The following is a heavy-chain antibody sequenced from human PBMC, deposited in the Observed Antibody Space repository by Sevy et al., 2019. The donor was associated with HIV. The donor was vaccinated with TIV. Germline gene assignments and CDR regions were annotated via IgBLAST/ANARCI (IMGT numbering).Heavy chain of an antibody. V-gene: IGHV3-15*01. D-gene: IGHD6-6*01. J-gene: IGHJ4*02. CDR1: GFTFSNAW. Sequence: GGSRRLSCAASGFTFSNAWMSWVRQAPGKGLEWVGRIKSKTDGGTTDYAAPVKGRFTISRDDSKNTLYLQMNSLKTEDTAVYYCTTSRRIAAHLSFDYWGQGTLVTVSS. CDR3: TTSRRIAAHLSFDY. CDR2: IKSKTDGGTT.